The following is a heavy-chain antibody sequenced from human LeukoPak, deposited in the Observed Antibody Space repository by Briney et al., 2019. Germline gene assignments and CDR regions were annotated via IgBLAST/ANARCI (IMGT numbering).Heavy chain of an antibody. CDR1: GYTFTSYG. Sequence: SVKVSCKASGYTFTSYGLSWVRQAPGQGLEWTGGIIPIFRTANYAQKFQGRVTITKDDVTSTAYMELSSLRSEDTAVYYCARAYCSMTSCPFHYSDYWGQGTLVTASS. V-gene: IGHV1-69*05. D-gene: IGHD2-2*01. J-gene: IGHJ4*02. CDR3: ARAYCSMTSCPFHYSDY. CDR2: IIPIFRTA.